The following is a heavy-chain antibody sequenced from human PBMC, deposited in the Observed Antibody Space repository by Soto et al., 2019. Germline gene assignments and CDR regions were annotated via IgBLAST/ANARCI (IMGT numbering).Heavy chain of an antibody. CDR3: AREGAPTHYYYYMDV. V-gene: IGHV3-23*01. CDR2: ISGSGGST. J-gene: IGHJ6*03. CDR1: GFTFSSYA. Sequence: PGGSLRLSCAASGFTFSSYAMSWVRQAPGKGLEWVSAISGSGGSTYYADSVKGRFTISRDNSKDTLYLQMNSLRAEDTAVYYCAREGAPTHYYYYMDVWGKGTTVTVSS.